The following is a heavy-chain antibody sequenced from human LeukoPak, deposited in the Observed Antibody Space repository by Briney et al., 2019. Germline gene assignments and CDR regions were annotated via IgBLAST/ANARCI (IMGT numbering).Heavy chain of an antibody. CDR3: ARLIRYSSSWYGGVDY. J-gene: IGHJ4*02. D-gene: IGHD6-13*01. CDR2: ISHSGST. Sequence: SETLSLTCTVSGGSISSGGYYWSWIRQPPGKGLEWIGYISHSGSTYYNPSLKSRVTISVDRSKNQFSLKLSSVTAADTAVYYCARLIRYSSSWYGGVDYWGQGTLVTVSS. CDR1: GGSISSGGYY. V-gene: IGHV4-30-2*01.